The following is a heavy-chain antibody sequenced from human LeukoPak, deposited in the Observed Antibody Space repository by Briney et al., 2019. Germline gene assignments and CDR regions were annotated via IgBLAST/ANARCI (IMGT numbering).Heavy chain of an antibody. J-gene: IGHJ6*03. CDR2: ISAYNGNT. CDR1: GYTFTSYG. D-gene: IGHD3-9*01. V-gene: IGHV1-18*01. Sequence: VASVKVSCKASGYTFTSYGISWVRQAPGRGLEWMGWISAYNGNTNYAQKLQGGVTMTTDTSTSTAYMELRSLRSDDTAVYYCARDPGYDILTGYYQNYYYYYMDVWGKGTTVTISS. CDR3: ARDPGYDILTGYYQNYYYYYMDV.